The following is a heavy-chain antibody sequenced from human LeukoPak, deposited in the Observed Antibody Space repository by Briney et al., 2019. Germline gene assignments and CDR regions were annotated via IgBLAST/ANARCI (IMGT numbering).Heavy chain of an antibody. CDR3: ARAGHGSYRHDY. CDR1: GYTFTGYY. CDR2: INPNSGGT. J-gene: IGHJ4*02. D-gene: IGHD1-26*01. Sequence: GASVKVSCKASGYTFTGYYMHWVRQAPGQGLEWMGRINPNSGGTNYAQKFQGRVTMTRDTSISTAYMELSRLRSNDTAVYYCARAGHGSYRHDYWGQGTLVTVSS. V-gene: IGHV1-2*06.